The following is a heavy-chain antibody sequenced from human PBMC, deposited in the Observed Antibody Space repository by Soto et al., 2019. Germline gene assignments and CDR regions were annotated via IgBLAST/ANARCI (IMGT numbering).Heavy chain of an antibody. J-gene: IGHJ4*02. D-gene: IGHD3-9*01. V-gene: IGHV3-7*01. CDR3: ARDMGHYDILTGYYALSDY. CDR2: IKQDGSEK. Sequence: EVQLVESGGGLVQPGGSLTLSCAASGFTFSSYWMSWVRQAPGKGLEWVANIKQDGSEKYYVDSVKGRFTISRDNAKNSLYLQMNSLRAEDTAVYYCARDMGHYDILTGYYALSDYWGQGTLVTVSS. CDR1: GFTFSSYW.